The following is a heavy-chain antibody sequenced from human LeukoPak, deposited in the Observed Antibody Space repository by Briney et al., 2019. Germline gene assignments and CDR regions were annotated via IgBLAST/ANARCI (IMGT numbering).Heavy chain of an antibody. J-gene: IGHJ6*04. Sequence: GGSLRLSCAASGFTFSSYEMNWVRQAPGKGLEWVSYISSSGSTIYYADSVKGRFTISRDNAKNSLYLQMNSLRAEDTAVYHCAELGITMIGGVWGKGTTVTIPS. CDR1: GFTFSSYE. V-gene: IGHV3-48*03. CDR2: ISSSGSTI. D-gene: IGHD3-10*02. CDR3: AELGITMIGGV.